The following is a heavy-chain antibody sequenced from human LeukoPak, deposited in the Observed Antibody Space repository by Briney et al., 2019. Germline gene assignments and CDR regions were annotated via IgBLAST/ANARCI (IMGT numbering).Heavy chain of an antibody. J-gene: IGHJ6*03. Sequence: PSETLSLTCTVSGGSIISTTYYWGGIRQPPGEGLELIGSIDYSGCTYYNPSLKSRVTISVDTSKTQFSPNLSSVTAADTAVYSCARASGSSWYERRLHAYYYYMDVWGKGTTVIVSS. V-gene: IGHV4-39*07. CDR2: IDYSGCT. D-gene: IGHD6-13*01. CDR3: ARASGSSWYERRLHAYYYYMDV. CDR1: GGSIISTTYY.